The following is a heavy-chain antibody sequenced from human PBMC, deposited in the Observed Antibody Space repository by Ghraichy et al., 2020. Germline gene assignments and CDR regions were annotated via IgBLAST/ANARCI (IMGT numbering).Heavy chain of an antibody. CDR2: FDPEDGET. J-gene: IGHJ4*02. D-gene: IGHD3-10*01. V-gene: IGHV1-24*01. CDR3: ATAARSDYYGSGINYYFDY. CDR1: GYTLTELS. Sequence: ASVKVSCKVSGYTLTELSMHWVRQAPGKGLEWMGGFDPEDGETIYAQKFQGRVTMTEDTSTDTAYMELSSLRSEDTAVYYCATAARSDYYGSGINYYFDYWGQGTLVTVSS.